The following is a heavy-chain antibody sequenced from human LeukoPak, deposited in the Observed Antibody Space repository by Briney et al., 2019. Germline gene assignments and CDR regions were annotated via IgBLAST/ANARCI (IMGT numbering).Heavy chain of an antibody. Sequence: SETVSLTCAVYGGSFSGYYWRWIRQPPGKGLEWSGEINHSGSTNYNPSLKSRVTISVDTSKNQFSLKLSSVTAADTAVYYCARYSSSCGGMDVWGQGTTVTVSS. CDR3: ARYSSSCGGMDV. J-gene: IGHJ6*02. V-gene: IGHV4-34*01. D-gene: IGHD6-6*01. CDR1: GGSFSGYY. CDR2: INHSGST.